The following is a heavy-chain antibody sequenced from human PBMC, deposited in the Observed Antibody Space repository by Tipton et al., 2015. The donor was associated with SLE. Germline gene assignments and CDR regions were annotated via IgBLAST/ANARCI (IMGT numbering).Heavy chain of an antibody. D-gene: IGHD3-16*01. CDR2: IVSSGGNM. CDR1: GFNFDDFA. J-gene: IGHJ6*03. V-gene: IGHV3-48*03. Sequence: GSLRLSCAASGFNFDDFAMHWVRQAPGKGLEWVSYIVSSGGNMYYADSVKGRFTVSRDNARNSLYLQLNSLTVEDTAVYYCARSPFDGYYNYFYMDVWGKGTTVTVSS. CDR3: ARSPFDGYYNYFYMDV.